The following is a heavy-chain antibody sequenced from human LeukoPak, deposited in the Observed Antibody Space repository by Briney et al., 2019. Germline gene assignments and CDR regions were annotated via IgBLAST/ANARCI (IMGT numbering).Heavy chain of an antibody. D-gene: IGHD2-8*01. CDR3: ARGHIHCTNGVCYTGWFAP. CDR1: GYSFTGYY. J-gene: IGHJ5*02. CDR2: INPDSGGT. V-gene: IGHV1-2*02. Sequence: LVASVKVSCKASGYSFTGYYMHWVRQAPGQGLEWMGWINPDSGGTNYARKFQGRVTMTRDTSITTAYMELGRLTSDDTAVYYCARGHIHCTNGVCYTGWFAPWGQGTLVTVSS.